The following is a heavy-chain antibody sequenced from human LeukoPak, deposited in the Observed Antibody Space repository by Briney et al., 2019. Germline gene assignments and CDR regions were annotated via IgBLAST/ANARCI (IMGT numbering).Heavy chain of an antibody. CDR1: GGSITTDSYY. D-gene: IGHD3-10*01. J-gene: IGHJ5*02. CDR2: VYYTGGT. V-gene: IGHV4-39*01. CDR3: ATLGFYYGSGRSWFAP. Sequence: SETLSLTCTVSGGSITTDSYYWAWIRQTPGRGPEWSGSVYYTGGTHYSPSLQSRVAISVDTSKNEFSLRVNSVTPADTGVYYCATLGFYYGSGRSWFAPWGQEILVSVSS.